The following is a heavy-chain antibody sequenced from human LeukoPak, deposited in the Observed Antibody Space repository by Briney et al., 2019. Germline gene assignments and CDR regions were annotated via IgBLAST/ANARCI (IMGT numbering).Heavy chain of an antibody. D-gene: IGHD3-3*01. CDR3: ASGTIFGVIAPSSFHR. V-gene: IGHV4-59*12. Sequence: PSETLSLTCTVSDGSISSFYWTWIRQSPGKGLEWIGYIFYGGNTNYNPSLKSRVTMSMDTSKSRFSLKLTSVTAADTAVYYCASGTIFGVIAPSSFHRWGRGALVTVSS. CDR2: IFYGGNT. J-gene: IGHJ5*02. CDR1: DGSISSFY.